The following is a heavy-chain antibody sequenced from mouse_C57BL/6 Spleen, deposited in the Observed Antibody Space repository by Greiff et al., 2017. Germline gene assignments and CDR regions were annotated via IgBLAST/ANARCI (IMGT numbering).Heavy chain of an antibody. V-gene: IGHV1-22*01. CDR3: ARGITTVVAPYAMDY. CDR1: GYTFTDYN. D-gene: IGHD1-1*01. Sequence: EVKLMESGPELVKPGASVKMSCKASGYTFTDYNMHWVKQSHGKSLEWIGNINPNNGGTSYNQKFKGKATLTVNKSSSTAYMELRSLTSEDSAVYYCARGITTVVAPYAMDYWGQGTSVTVSS. J-gene: IGHJ4*01. CDR2: INPNNGGT.